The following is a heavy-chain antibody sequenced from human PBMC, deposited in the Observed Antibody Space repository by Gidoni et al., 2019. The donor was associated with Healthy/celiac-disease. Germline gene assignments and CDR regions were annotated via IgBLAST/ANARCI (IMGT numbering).Heavy chain of an antibody. J-gene: IGHJ3*02. CDR2: INHSGST. Sequence: QVQLQQWGAGLLKPSETLSLTCAVDGGSFSGYYWSWIRQPPGKGLEWIGEINHSGSTNYNPSLTSRVTISVDTSKIQFSLKLSSVTAADTAVYYCAQITMVREWAFDIWGQGTMVTVSS. V-gene: IGHV4-34*01. CDR3: AQITMVREWAFDI. CDR1: GGSFSGYY. D-gene: IGHD3-10*01.